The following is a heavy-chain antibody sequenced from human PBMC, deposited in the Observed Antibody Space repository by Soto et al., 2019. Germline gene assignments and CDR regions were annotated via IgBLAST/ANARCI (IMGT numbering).Heavy chain of an antibody. J-gene: IGHJ3*02. V-gene: IGHV3-74*01. D-gene: IGHD5-18*01. CDR1: GFTFSNYW. Sequence: EVQLLESGGGFVQPGGSLRLSCAASGFTFSNYWMHWVRQAPGKGLVWVSRLKDDGSRTNYADLVKGRFTISRDNGRGILYLQMSSLGAEDTAVYFCARWIPGYYGFDIWCQGTMVTVAS. CDR2: LKDDGSRT. CDR3: ARWIPGYYGFDI.